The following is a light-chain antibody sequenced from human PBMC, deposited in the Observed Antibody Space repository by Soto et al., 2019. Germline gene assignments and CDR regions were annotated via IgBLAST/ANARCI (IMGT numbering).Light chain of an antibody. Sequence: QAVVTQEPSLTVSPGGTVTLTCASSTGAVTSGYHPYWFQQKPVQAPRALIYSTNHTHSRTPARFSGSLLGGKAALTLSGVQPDDEADYCCLFSYGGSVVFGGGTQLTVL. J-gene: IGLJ2*01. CDR1: TGAVTSGYH. CDR2: STN. CDR3: LFSYGGSVV. V-gene: IGLV7-43*01.